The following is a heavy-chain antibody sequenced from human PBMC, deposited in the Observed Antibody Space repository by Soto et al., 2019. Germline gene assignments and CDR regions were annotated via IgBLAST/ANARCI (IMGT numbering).Heavy chain of an antibody. D-gene: IGHD1-1*01. CDR1: GFTFSSHG. CDR2: ISYDGSSK. CDR3: ATSTGTTY. Sequence: QVQLVESEGGVDQPGRSLRLSCAASGFTFSSHGMHWVRQAPGKGLEWVAIISYDGSSKSYADSVKGRFTISRDNSKNMLYLQMNSLRAEDTAVYYCATSTGTTYWGQGTLVIVSS. V-gene: IGHV3-30*03. J-gene: IGHJ4*02.